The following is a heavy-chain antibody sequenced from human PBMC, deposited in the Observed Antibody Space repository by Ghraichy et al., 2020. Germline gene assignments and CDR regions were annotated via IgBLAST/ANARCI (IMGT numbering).Heavy chain of an antibody. CDR3: TTGPIVLMVYAITPFDY. CDR1: GFTFSNAW. V-gene: IGHV3-15*01. D-gene: IGHD2-8*01. J-gene: IGHJ4*02. Sequence: GGSLRLSCAASGFTFSNAWMSWVRQAPGKGLEWVGRIKSKTDGGTTDYAAPVKGRFTISRDDSKNTLYLQMNSLKTEDTAVYYCTTGPIVLMVYAITPFDYWGQGTLVTVSS. CDR2: IKSKTDGGTT.